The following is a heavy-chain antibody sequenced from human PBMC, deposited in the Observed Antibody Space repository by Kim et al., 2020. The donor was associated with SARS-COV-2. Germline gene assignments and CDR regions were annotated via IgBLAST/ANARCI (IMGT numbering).Heavy chain of an antibody. Sequence: ASVKVSCKVSGYTLTELSMHWVRQAPGKGLEWMGGFDPEDGETIYAQKFQGRVTMTEDTSTDTAYMELSSLRSEDTAVYYCATGDNRDSSGYYPYYYGMDVWGQGTTVTVSS. CDR1: GYTLTELS. J-gene: IGHJ6*02. CDR2: FDPEDGET. V-gene: IGHV1-24*01. CDR3: ATGDNRDSSGYYPYYYGMDV. D-gene: IGHD3-22*01.